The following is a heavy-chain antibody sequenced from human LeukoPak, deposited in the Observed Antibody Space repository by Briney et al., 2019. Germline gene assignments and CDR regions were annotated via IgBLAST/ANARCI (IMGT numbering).Heavy chain of an antibody. Sequence: PGGSLRLSCAASGFTSDDYAMHWVRRAPGKGLEWVSGISWNSGSIGYADSVKGRFTISRDNAKNSLYLQMNSLRAEDTALYYCAKSGYSSGWYGFYYFDYWGQGTLVTVSS. CDR2: ISWNSGSI. CDR3: AKSGYSSGWYGFYYFDY. D-gene: IGHD6-19*01. J-gene: IGHJ4*02. CDR1: GFTSDDYA. V-gene: IGHV3-9*02.